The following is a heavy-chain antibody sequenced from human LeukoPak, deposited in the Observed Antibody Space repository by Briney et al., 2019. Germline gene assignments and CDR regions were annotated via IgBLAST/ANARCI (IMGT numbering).Heavy chain of an antibody. J-gene: IGHJ5*02. D-gene: IGHD1-1*01. CDR2: IIPIFGIA. CDR3: ARVGTTGRKYNWFDP. V-gene: IGHV1-69*04. CDR1: GGTFSSYA. Sequence: GSSVKVSCKASGGTFSSYAISWVRQAPGQGLEWMGRIIPIFGIANYAQKFQGRVTITADKSTSTAYVELSSLRSEDTAVYYCARVGTTGRKYNWFDPWGQGTLVTVSS.